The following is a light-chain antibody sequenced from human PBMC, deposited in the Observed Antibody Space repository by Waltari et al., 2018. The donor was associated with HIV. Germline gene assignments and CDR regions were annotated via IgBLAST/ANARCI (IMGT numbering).Light chain of an antibody. CDR2: QDN. J-gene: IGLJ2*01. CDR3: QAWDSSTSV. Sequence: SYELTQPPSVSVSTGQTARLTCAGDKVGYKYACWYQQIRGQSPWLVIYQDNKRPSGLPERFSSSNSGNTATLTIGGTQAMDEAYYYCQAWDSSTSVFGGGTKLTVL. CDR1: KVGYKY. V-gene: IGLV3-1*01.